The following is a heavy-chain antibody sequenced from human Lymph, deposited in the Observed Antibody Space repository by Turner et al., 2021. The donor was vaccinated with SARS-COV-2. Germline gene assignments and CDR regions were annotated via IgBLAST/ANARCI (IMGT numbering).Heavy chain of an antibody. CDR3: ARGGLYYYDSSAYYNDAFDI. CDR2: INPNSGGT. D-gene: IGHD3-22*01. CDR1: GYTFTAYY. J-gene: IGHJ3*02. Sequence: QVQLVQSGAEVKKPGSSVKVSCKASGYTFTAYYMHWVRQAPGQGLEGMGWINPNSGGTDYAQKFQGRVTVTRDASFNTAYMELTRLRSDDTAVYYCARGGLYYYDSSAYYNDAFDIWGQGTMVTVSS. V-gene: IGHV1-2*02.